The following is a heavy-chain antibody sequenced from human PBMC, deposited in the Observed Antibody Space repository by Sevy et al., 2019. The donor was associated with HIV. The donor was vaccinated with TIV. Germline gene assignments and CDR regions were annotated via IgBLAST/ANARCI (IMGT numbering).Heavy chain of an antibody. J-gene: IGHJ4*02. V-gene: IGHV4-61*01. CDR1: GGSVSSGSYY. D-gene: IGHD6-13*01. Sequence: SETLSLTCTVSGGSVSSGSYYWSWIRQPPGKGLEWIGYIYYSGSTNYNPSLKSRATISVDTSKNQFSLKLSSVTAADTAVYYCARDSSSSWLYYFDYWGQGTLVTVSS. CDR2: IYYSGST. CDR3: ARDSSSSWLYYFDY.